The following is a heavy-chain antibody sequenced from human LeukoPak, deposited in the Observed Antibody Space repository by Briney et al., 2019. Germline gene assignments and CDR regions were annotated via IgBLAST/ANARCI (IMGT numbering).Heavy chain of an antibody. Sequence: SETLSLTCTVPGGSISSYYWSWIRQPPGKGLEWIGYIYYSGSTNYNPSLKSRVTISVDTSKNQFSLKLSSVTAADTAVYYCARSPYSSSWVFDYWGQGTLVTVSS. CDR3: ARSPYSSSWVFDY. V-gene: IGHV4-59*01. CDR2: IYYSGST. CDR1: GGSISSYY. J-gene: IGHJ4*02. D-gene: IGHD6-13*01.